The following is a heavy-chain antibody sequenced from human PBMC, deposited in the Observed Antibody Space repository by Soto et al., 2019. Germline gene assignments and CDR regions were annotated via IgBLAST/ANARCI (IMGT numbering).Heavy chain of an antibody. D-gene: IGHD3-16*01. V-gene: IGHV3-30-3*01. CDR3: ASALRQRLEFYARNLDV. CDR2: ISYDGSHK. CDR1: GFTFSTYA. J-gene: IGHJ6*02. Sequence: QEQLVESGGGVVQPGGSLRLSCTASGFTFSTYAIHWVRQAPGKGLEWVAVISYDGSHKYYADAVEGRFTISRDNSKNSLSVQMTGLRAEDLAGYDWASALRQRLEFYARNLDVWAQGPTVTV.